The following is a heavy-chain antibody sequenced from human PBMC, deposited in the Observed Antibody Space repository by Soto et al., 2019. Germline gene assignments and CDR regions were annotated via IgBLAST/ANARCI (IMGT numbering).Heavy chain of an antibody. J-gene: IGHJ1*01. CDR3: ASGSTYYYDSSGYNEYFQH. CDR1: DGSISSSSYY. CDR2: IYYSGST. V-gene: IGHV4-39*01. D-gene: IGHD3-22*01. Sequence: SQPMSVTCTVADGSISSSSYYLGWIRQPPGKGLEWIGSIYYSGSTYYNPSLKSRVTISVDTSKNQFSLKLSSVTAADTAVYYCASGSTYYYDSSGYNEYFQHWGQGTLVTVSS.